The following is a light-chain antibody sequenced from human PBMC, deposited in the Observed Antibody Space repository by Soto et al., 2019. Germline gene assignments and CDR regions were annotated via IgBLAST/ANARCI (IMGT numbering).Light chain of an antibody. V-gene: IGLV2-11*01. CDR2: DVS. Sequence: QSVLTQPRSVSGSPGQSVTISRTGTSSDVGGYNYVSWYQQHPGKAPKLMIYDVSKRPSGVPDRFSGSKSGNTASLTISGLQAEDEADYYCCSYAGSYTNVFGTGTKLTVL. CDR3: CSYAGSYTNV. J-gene: IGLJ1*01. CDR1: SSDVGGYNY.